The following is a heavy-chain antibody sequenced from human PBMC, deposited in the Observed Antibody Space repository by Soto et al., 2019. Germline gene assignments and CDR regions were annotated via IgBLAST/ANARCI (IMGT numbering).Heavy chain of an antibody. CDR3: TGELKQDCGG. J-gene: IGHJ4*02. Sequence: EVQLVESGGGLVQPGGSLRLSCAASGFTFSNYWMTWVRQAPGKGLEGVANIKPDGSEEYYVDSVKGRFTISRDNARKSVYLERNSLGGEDRDVYWGTGELKQDCGGWGQGTQVTVSS. V-gene: IGHV3-7*04. CDR1: GFTFSNYW. D-gene: IGHD2-21*01. CDR2: IKPDGSEE.